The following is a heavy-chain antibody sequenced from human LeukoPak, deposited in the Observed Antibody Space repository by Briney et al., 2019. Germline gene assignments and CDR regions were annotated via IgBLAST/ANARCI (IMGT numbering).Heavy chain of an antibody. CDR1: GASFSTNY. D-gene: IGHD3-10*01. V-gene: IGHV4-34*01. CDR2: INHSGTI. CDR3: ARYCGSENY. J-gene: IGHJ4*02. Sequence: PSETLSLTCAVYGASFSTNYWIWIRQPPGKGLEWIGEINHSGTITYKPSLKSRLAISADTSKNHLSLKLSSVTAADTAVYYCARYCGSENYWGQGTLVTVSS.